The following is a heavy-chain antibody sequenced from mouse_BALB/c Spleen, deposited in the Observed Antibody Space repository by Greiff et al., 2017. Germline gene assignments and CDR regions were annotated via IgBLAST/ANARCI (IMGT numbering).Heavy chain of an antibody. Sequence: VQLKQSGAELVKPGASVKLSCTASGFNIKDTYMRWVKQRPEQGLEWIGRIDPANGNTKYDPKFQGKATITADTSSNTAYLQLSSLTSEDTAVYYCARSTVVADYWGQGTTLTVSS. CDR2: IDPANGNT. V-gene: IGHV14-3*02. J-gene: IGHJ2*01. CDR3: ARSTVVADY. D-gene: IGHD1-1*01. CDR1: GFNIKDTY.